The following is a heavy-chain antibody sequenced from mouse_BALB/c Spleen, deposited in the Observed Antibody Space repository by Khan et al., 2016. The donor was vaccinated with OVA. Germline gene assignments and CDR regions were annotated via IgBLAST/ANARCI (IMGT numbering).Heavy chain of an antibody. CDR1: GFSLTTYG. J-gene: IGHJ3*01. D-gene: IGHD2-12*01. V-gene: IGHV2-2*01. Sequence: QVQLKESGPGLVQPSQSLSITCTVSGFSLTTYGIHWVRQSPGKGLEWLGVIWSGGSTDYNAPFISRLSISQDNSKSQVFFKTNSLQADDTAIYYCARHSYRYDFTYWGQGTLVTVSA. CDR2: IWSGGST. CDR3: ARHSYRYDFTY.